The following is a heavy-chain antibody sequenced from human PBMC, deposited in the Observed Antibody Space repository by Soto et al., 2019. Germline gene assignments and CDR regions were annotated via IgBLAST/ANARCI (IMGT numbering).Heavy chain of an antibody. CDR3: ARGTAVAGRRTLYYFDY. D-gene: IGHD6-19*01. CDR2: IIPIFGKA. CDR1: GYTFTSYG. J-gene: IGHJ4*02. V-gene: IGHV1-69*13. Sequence: SVKVSCKASGYTFTSYGISWVRQAPGQGLEWMGGIIPIFGKANYAQKFQGRVTITADESTSTAYMELSSLRSEDTAVYYCARGTAVAGRRTLYYFDYWGQGILVTVSS.